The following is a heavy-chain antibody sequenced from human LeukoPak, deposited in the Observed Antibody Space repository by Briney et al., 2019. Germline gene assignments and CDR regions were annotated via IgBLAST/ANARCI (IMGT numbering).Heavy chain of an antibody. CDR2: VSNNGIDK. D-gene: IGHD1-20*01. CDR3: AKGITRDSYCLDY. CDR1: GFTFSSDG. J-gene: IGHJ4*02. Sequence: PGGSLRLSCAASGFTFSSDGIHWVRQAPGKGLEWVAFVSNNGIDKHYGDSVQGRLSISRDNSKNTLYLEMKSLRVEDTAMYYCAKGITRDSYCLDYWGQGTLVTVSS. V-gene: IGHV3-30*02.